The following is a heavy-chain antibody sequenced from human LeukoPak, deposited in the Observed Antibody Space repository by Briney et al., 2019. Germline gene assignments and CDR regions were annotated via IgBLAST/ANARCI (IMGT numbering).Heavy chain of an antibody. D-gene: IGHD5-18*01. Sequence: GASVKVSCKASGYTFTSYDINWVRQATGQGLEWMGWMNPNSGNTGYAQKFQGRVTMTRNTSISTAYMELSSLRSEDTAVYYCARDGEDTAMVLGGLSADYWGQGTLVTVSS. CDR3: ARDGEDTAMVLGGLSADY. V-gene: IGHV1-8*01. CDR2: MNPNSGNT. J-gene: IGHJ4*02. CDR1: GYTFTSYD.